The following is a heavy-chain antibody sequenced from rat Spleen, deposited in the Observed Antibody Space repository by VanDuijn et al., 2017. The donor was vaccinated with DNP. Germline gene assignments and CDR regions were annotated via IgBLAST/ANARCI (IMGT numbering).Heavy chain of an antibody. V-gene: IGHV5-22*01. Sequence: EVQLVVSGGGLVQPGRSLKLSCVAPGSTFTDYYMPWVRPAPTKGLEWVATISYDGSRTYYGDSVKGRFTISRDNAKSTLYLQMDSLRSEDTATYYCARHDGTEGIDFDYWGQGVMVTVSS. CDR2: ISYDGSRT. D-gene: IGHD1-11*01. J-gene: IGHJ2*01. CDR1: GSTFTDYY. CDR3: ARHDGTEGIDFDY.